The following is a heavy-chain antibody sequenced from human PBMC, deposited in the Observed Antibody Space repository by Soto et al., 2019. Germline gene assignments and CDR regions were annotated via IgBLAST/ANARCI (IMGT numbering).Heavy chain of an antibody. V-gene: IGHV3-30*18. CDR3: AKIFLDGRNYFDY. Sequence: QVQLVESGGGVVQPGRSLRLSCAASGFTFSSYDMHWVRQAPGKGLEWVAVISYDGSNKYYADSVKGRFTISRDNSKNTLYLQMNSLRAEDTAVYYCAKIFLDGRNYFDYWGQGTLVTVSS. J-gene: IGHJ4*02. CDR1: GFTFSSYD. D-gene: IGHD1-1*01. CDR2: ISYDGSNK.